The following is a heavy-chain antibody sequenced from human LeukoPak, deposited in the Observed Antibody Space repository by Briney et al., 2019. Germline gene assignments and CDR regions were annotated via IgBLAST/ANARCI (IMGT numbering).Heavy chain of an antibody. V-gene: IGHV4-59*11. CDR3: ARAGYYDSSGYFSFYFDR. CDR2: IYYSGST. J-gene: IGHJ4*02. Sequence: PSETLSLTCTVSGGSISSHYWSWIRQPPGKGLEWIGYIYYSGSTNYNPSLKSRVTMSVDRSKNQFSLKLSSVTAADTAMYYCARAGYYDSSGYFSFYFDRWGQGTLVTVSS. D-gene: IGHD3-22*01. CDR1: GGSISSHY.